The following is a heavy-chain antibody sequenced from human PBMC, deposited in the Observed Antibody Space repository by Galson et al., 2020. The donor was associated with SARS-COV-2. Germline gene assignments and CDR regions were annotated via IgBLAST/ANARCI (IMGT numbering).Heavy chain of an antibody. V-gene: IGHV3-33*01. D-gene: IGHD6-19*01. Sequence: GGSLRLSCAASGFTFSSYGMHWVRQAPGKGLEWVAVIWYDGSNKYYADSVKGRFTISRDNSKNTLYLQMNSLRAEDTAVYYCARYEGIAVAGTRYYCEYWGQGSLVTVSS. CDR2: IWYDGSNK. J-gene: IGHJ4*02. CDR1: GFTFSSYG. CDR3: ARYEGIAVAGTRYYCEY.